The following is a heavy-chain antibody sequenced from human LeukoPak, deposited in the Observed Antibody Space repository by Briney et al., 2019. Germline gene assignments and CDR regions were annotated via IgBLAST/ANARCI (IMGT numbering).Heavy chain of an antibody. CDR1: GGSFSGYY. J-gene: IGHJ4*02. V-gene: IGHV4-34*01. CDR2: INHSGST. Sequence: SETLSLTCAVYGGSFSGYYWSWIRQPPGKGLEWIGEINHSGSTNYNPSLKSRVTISVDTSKNQFSLKLSSVTAADTAVYYCARVDGDYEDYWGQGTLVTVSS. D-gene: IGHD4-17*01. CDR3: ARVDGDYEDY.